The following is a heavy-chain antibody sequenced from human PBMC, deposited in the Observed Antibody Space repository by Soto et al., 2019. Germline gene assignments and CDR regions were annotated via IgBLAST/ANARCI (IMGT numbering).Heavy chain of an antibody. D-gene: IGHD3-22*01. V-gene: IGHV4-30-4*01. J-gene: IGHJ4*02. CDR2: IYYSGST. CDR1: GGSISSGDYY. Sequence: SETLSLTCTVSGGSISSGDYYWSWIRQPPGKGLEWIGYIYYSGSTYYNPSLKSRVTISVDTSKNQFSLKLSSVTAADTAVYYCAREDLGYYDSSGLDYWGQGTLVTV. CDR3: AREDLGYYDSSGLDY.